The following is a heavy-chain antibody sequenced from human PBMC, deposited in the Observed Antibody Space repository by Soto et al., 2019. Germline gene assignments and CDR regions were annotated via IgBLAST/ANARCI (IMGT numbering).Heavy chain of an antibody. Sequence: QVQLQESGPGLVKPSQTLSLTCTVSGGSISSGGYYWSWIRQHPGKGLEWIGYIYYRGSTYYNPSLKSRVTISVDTSKNQFSLKLSSVTAADTAVYYCARWWFGELPHFDYWGQGTLVTVSS. CDR1: GGSISSGGYY. J-gene: IGHJ4*02. CDR2: IYYRGST. D-gene: IGHD3-10*01. V-gene: IGHV4-31*03. CDR3: ARWWFGELPHFDY.